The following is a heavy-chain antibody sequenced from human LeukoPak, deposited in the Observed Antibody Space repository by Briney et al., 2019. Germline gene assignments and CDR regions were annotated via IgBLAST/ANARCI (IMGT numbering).Heavy chain of an antibody. D-gene: IGHD2/OR15-2a*01. Sequence: SQTLSLTCAVSGGSISSGSYSWSWIRQPPGKGLEWIGYIYHSGSTYYNPSLKSRVTISVDRSKNQFSLKLSSVTAADTAVYYCARAPFLRRMLGFDYWGQGTLVTVSS. CDR1: GGSISSGSYS. V-gene: IGHV4-30-2*01. CDR3: ARAPFLRRMLGFDY. J-gene: IGHJ4*02. CDR2: IYHSGST.